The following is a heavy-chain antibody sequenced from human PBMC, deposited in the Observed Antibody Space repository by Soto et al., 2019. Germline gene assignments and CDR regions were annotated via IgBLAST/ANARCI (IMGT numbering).Heavy chain of an antibody. V-gene: IGHV2-5*02. CDR3: ARYGSGSSYNWFDP. CDR1: GFSLSTSGVG. CDR2: IYWDDDK. D-gene: IGHD3-10*01. Sequence: QITLKESGPTLVKPTQTLTLTCTFSGFSLSTSGVGVGWIRQAPGKALEWLALIYWDDDKRYSPSLKSRLTITKDTSKNQVVLTMTNMDPVDTATYYCARYGSGSSYNWFDPWGQGTLVTVSS. J-gene: IGHJ5*02.